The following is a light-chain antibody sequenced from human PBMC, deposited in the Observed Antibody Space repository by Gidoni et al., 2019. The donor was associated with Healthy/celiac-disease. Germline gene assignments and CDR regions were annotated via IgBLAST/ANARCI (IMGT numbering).Light chain of an antibody. CDR1: SSDVGGYKY. Sequence: QSALTQPASLSGSPGQSITISCTGTSSDVGGYKYVSWYQQHPGKAPKLMIYDVSNRPSGVSNRFSGSKSGNTASLTISGLQAEDEADYYCSSYTSSSIWVFGGGTKLTVL. V-gene: IGLV2-14*01. CDR2: DVS. CDR3: SSYTSSSIWV. J-gene: IGLJ3*02.